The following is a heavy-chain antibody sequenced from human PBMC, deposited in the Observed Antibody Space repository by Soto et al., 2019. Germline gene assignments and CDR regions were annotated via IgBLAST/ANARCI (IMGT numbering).Heavy chain of an antibody. J-gene: IGHJ4*02. D-gene: IGHD4-17*01. CDR2: ISSSSSYI. CDR1: GYTFSSYS. Sequence: GGSLRLSCAASGYTFSSYSMNWVRQAPGKGLEWVSSISSSSSYIYYADSVKGRFTISRDNAKNSLYLQMNSLRAEDTAVYYCARDDDYGDYAPLDYWGQGTLVTVSS. CDR3: ARDDDYGDYAPLDY. V-gene: IGHV3-21*01.